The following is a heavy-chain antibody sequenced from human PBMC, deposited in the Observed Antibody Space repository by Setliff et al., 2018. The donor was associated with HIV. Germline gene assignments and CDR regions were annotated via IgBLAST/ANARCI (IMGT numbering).Heavy chain of an antibody. CDR1: GYIFTNDP. CDR2: VNTKTGNP. Sequence: ASVKVSCKASGYIFTNDPMNWVRQAPGQGPEWMGWVNTKTGNPTYAQDFTGRFVFSLDTSVNTAYLETSGLKIEDTAVYFCAREFLLGDLSFPANWGQGTLVTVS. J-gene: IGHJ4*02. CDR3: AREFLLGDLSFPAN. V-gene: IGHV7-4-1*02. D-gene: IGHD3-16*02.